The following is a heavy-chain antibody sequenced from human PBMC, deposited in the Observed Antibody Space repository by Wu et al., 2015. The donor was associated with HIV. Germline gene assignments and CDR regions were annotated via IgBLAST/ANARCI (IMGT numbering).Heavy chain of an antibody. D-gene: IGHD6-19*01. CDR3: VRDQQWPTEYYHYYGMDV. V-gene: IGHV1-18*01. Sequence: QVQLVQSGTEVKKPGASVKVSCKASGYTFSNYGISWVRQAPGQGLEWMGWISNRKRGTEYPQKFRGRVTMTTDTSARTAYMEMRGLTSDDTAVYYCVRDQQWPTEYYHYYGMDVWAKGPRSPSP. CDR1: GYTFSNYG. J-gene: IGHJ6*02. CDR2: ISNRKRGT.